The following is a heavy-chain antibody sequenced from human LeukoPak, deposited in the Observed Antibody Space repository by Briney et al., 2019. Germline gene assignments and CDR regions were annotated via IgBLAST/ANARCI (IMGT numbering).Heavy chain of an antibody. CDR2: INHSGST. V-gene: IGHV4-34*01. Sequence: SETLSLTCTVSGGSISGYYWSWIRQPPGKGLEWIGEINHSGSTNYNPSLKSRVTISVDTSKNQFSLKLSSVTAADTAVYYCARGQGGIWGRGTMVTVSS. CDR3: ARGQGGI. CDR1: GGSISGYY. J-gene: IGHJ3*02.